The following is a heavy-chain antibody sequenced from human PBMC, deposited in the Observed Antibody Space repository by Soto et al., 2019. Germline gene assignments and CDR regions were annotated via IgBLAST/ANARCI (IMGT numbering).Heavy chain of an antibody. CDR1: GFTFSSYA. Sequence: GGSLRLSCAASGFTFSSYAMSWVRQAPGKGLEWVSAISGSGGSTYYADSVKGRSTISRDNSKNTLYLQMNSLRAEDTAVYYCAKDLHSSWQVDGMDVCGQGTTVTVSS. V-gene: IGHV3-23*01. D-gene: IGHD6-13*01. CDR2: ISGSGGST. CDR3: AKDLHSSWQVDGMDV. J-gene: IGHJ6*02.